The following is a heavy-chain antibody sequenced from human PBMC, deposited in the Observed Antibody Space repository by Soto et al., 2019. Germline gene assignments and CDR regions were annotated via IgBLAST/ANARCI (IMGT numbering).Heavy chain of an antibody. V-gene: IGHV3-48*02. Sequence: EVQLVESGGGLVQPGGSLRLSCAASGFTFSSYSMNWVRQAPGKGLEWVSYISSSSSTIYYADSVKGRFTISRDNAKNSLSLQMNSLRDEDTAVYYCTPALAYGMDVWGQGTTVTVSS. CDR2: ISSSSSTI. CDR3: TPALAYGMDV. D-gene: IGHD2-2*01. CDR1: GFTFSSYS. J-gene: IGHJ6*02.